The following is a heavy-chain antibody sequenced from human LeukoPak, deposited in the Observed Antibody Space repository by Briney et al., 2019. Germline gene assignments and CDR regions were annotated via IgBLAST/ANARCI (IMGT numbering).Heavy chain of an antibody. J-gene: IGHJ4*02. V-gene: IGHV4-30-2*01. Sequence: SETLSLTCAASGGSISSGGYSWSWIRQPPGKGLEWIGYIYHSGSTYYNPSLKSRVTISVDRSKNQFSLKLSSVTAADTAVYYCARVMGPYDSSGYYYFDYWGQGTLVTVSS. CDR1: GGSISSGGYS. CDR3: ARVMGPYDSSGYYYFDY. D-gene: IGHD3-22*01. CDR2: IYHSGST.